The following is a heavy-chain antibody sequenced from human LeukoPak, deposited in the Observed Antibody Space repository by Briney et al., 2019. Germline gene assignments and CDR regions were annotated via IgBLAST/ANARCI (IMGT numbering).Heavy chain of an antibody. D-gene: IGHD2-2*01. V-gene: IGHV5-51*01. CDR3: ARLGCSSTSCYDV. CDR2: IYPDDSDT. CDR1: GYSFPSYW. Sequence: GESLKIPCKGSGYSFPSYWIGWVRQMPGKGLEWMAIIYPDDSDTRYSPSFQGQITISADKSIDTAYLQWNSLKASDSAMYYCARLGCSSTSCYDVWGKGTTVTVSS. J-gene: IGHJ6*04.